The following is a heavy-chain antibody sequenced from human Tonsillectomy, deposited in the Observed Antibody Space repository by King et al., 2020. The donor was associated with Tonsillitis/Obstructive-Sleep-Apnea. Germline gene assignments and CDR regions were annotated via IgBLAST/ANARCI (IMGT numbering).Heavy chain of an antibody. CDR2: ISYDGSNK. Sequence: VQLVESGGGVVQPGRSLRLSCAASGFTFSSYGMHWVRQAPGKGLEWVAVISYDGSNKYYADSVKGRFTISRDNSKNTLYLQMNSLRAEDTAVYYCAKDAQLLFNYYGSGSYYFETPHDYWGQGTLVTVSS. CDR1: GFTFSSYG. J-gene: IGHJ4*02. CDR3: AKDAQLLFNYYGSGSYYFETPHDY. V-gene: IGHV3-30*18. D-gene: IGHD3-10*01.